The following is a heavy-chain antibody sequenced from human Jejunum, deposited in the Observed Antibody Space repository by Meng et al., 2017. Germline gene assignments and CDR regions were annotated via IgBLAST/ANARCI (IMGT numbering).Heavy chain of an antibody. Sequence: QVRGPVSGPGPVGPSATLSLTFSVPGGSVSSAAYYWNWIRQPPGKGLEWIGYIYYSGGTTYSPSLNSRVTISIDTAKNQVSLKVSSVTAADTAVYYCAHSSSSSSFGFDYWGQGTLVTVSS. CDR1: GGSVSSAAYY. V-gene: IGHV4-61*08. D-gene: IGHD6-6*01. CDR2: IYYSGGT. J-gene: IGHJ4*02. CDR3: AHSSSSSSFGFDY.